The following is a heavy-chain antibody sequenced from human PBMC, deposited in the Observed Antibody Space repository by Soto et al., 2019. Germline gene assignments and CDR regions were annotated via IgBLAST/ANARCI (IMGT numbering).Heavy chain of an antibody. CDR1: GFTFSSYS. Sequence: GGSLRLSCAASGFTFSSYSMNWVRQAPGKGLEWVSYISSSSSTIYYADSVKGRFTISRDNAKNSLYLQMNSLRAEDTAVYYCAREGVAVAATASYYYYYMDVWGKGTTVTVSS. V-gene: IGHV3-48*01. CDR3: AREGVAVAATASYYYYYMDV. J-gene: IGHJ6*03. CDR2: ISSSSSTI. D-gene: IGHD2-15*01.